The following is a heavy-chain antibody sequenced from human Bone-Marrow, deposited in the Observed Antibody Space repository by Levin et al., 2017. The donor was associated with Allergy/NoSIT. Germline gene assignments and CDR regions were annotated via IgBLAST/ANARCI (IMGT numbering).Heavy chain of an antibody. CDR3: ARDDDYGDYVLDY. D-gene: IGHD4-17*01. J-gene: IGHJ4*02. CDR1: GFTFSSFA. V-gene: IGHV3-30-3*01. Sequence: LSLTCAASGFTFSSFAMHWVRQAPGKGLEWVSVISYDGGKKYYADSVKGRFTTSRDNPKNTLYLQMNSLRAEDTAVYYCARDDDYGDYVLDYWGQGALVTVSS. CDR2: ISYDGGKK.